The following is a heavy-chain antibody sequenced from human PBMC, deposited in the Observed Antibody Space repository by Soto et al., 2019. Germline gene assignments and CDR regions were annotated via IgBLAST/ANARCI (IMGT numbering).Heavy chain of an antibody. Sequence: PGGSLRLSCAASGFTSSSYAMSWVRQAPGKGLEWVSAISGSGGSTYYADSVKGRFTISRDNSKNTLYLQMNSLRAEDTAVYYCAKNHKWLQTYYYYYYMDVWGKGTTVTVSS. V-gene: IGHV3-23*01. J-gene: IGHJ6*03. D-gene: IGHD5-12*01. CDR3: AKNHKWLQTYYYYYYMDV. CDR2: ISGSGGST. CDR1: GFTSSSYA.